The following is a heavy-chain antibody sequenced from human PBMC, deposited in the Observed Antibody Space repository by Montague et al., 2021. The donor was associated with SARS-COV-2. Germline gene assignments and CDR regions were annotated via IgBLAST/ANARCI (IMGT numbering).Heavy chain of an antibody. CDR2: IYYSGST. Sequence: SETLSLTCSVSGGSVSSGSCYWSWIRQPPGKGLEWIGYIYYSGSTNYNPSLKSRVTISVDTSKNQFSLKLSSVTAADTAVYYCARVRGEQYGLVFSSDYVDYTDVWGNGTTVTVSS. D-gene: IGHD4-17*01. V-gene: IGHV4-61*01. J-gene: IGHJ6*03. CDR3: ARVRGEQYGLVFSSDYVDYTDV. CDR1: GGSVSSGSCY.